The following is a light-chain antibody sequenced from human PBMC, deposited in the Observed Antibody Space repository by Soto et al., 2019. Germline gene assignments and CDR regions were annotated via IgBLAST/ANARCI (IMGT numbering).Light chain of an antibody. V-gene: IGKV3-11*01. Sequence: EIVLTQSPATLSLSPGERATLSCRASQSVSSYLAWYQQKPGQAPRLLIYDASNRATGIPARFSGSGSGTDFTLTISSLEPEDFAVYYGQQRSIFGPGTKVDIK. J-gene: IGKJ3*01. CDR2: DAS. CDR1: QSVSSY. CDR3: QQRSI.